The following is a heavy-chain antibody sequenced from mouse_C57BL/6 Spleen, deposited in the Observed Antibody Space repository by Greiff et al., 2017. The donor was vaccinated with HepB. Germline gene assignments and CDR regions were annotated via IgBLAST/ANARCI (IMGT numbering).Heavy chain of an antibody. V-gene: IGHV14-4*01. D-gene: IGHD2-4*01. CDR2: IDPENGDT. CDR3: TTDYDYYGPFAY. J-gene: IGHJ3*01. CDR1: GFNIKDDY. Sequence: EVQLQQSGAELVRPGASVKLSCTASGFNIKDDYMHWVKQRPEQGLEWIGWIDPENGDTEYASKFQGRATITADTSSNTAYLQLSSLTSEDTAVYYCTTDYDYYGPFAYWGQVTLVTVSA.